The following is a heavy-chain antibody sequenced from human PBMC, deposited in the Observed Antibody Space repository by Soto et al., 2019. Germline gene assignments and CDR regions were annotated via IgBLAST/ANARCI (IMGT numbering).Heavy chain of an antibody. J-gene: IGHJ6*02. CDR2: IIPIFGTA. CDR3: ASHSGWNYYYGMDV. CDR1: GGTFSSYA. Sequence: QVQLVQSGAEVKKPGSSVKVSCKASGGTFSSYAISWVRQAPGQGLEWMGGIIPIFGTANYAQKFQGRVTIXAXEXXSTAYMELSSLRSEDTAVYYWASHSGWNYYYGMDVWGQGTTVTVSS. V-gene: IGHV1-69*12. D-gene: IGHD3-22*01.